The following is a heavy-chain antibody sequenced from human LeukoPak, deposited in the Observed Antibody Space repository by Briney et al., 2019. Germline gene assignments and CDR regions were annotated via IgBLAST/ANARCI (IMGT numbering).Heavy chain of an antibody. D-gene: IGHD5-18*01. CDR1: GGSFSGYY. V-gene: IGHV4-34*01. Sequence: PSETLSLTCAVYGGSFSGYYWSWIRQPPGKGLEWIGEINHSGSTNYNPSLKSRVTISVDTSKNQFSLKLNSVTAADTAVYYCARGEIQLWCDYWGQGALVTVSS. J-gene: IGHJ4*02. CDR3: ARGEIQLWCDY. CDR2: INHSGST.